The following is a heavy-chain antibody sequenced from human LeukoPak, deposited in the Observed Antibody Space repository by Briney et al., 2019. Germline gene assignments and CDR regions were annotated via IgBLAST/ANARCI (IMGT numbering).Heavy chain of an antibody. CDR3: ARALPLSYSDP. J-gene: IGHJ5*02. CDR2: IYHTGTT. V-gene: IGHV4-30-2*01. CDR1: GASLTIGGYF. D-gene: IGHD2/OR15-2a*01. Sequence: SETLSLTCTVSGASLTIGGYFWTWLRQPPGKGLEWIGYIYHTGTTYYSPSLKNRVTISVDTSKNQFSLNLTSVTAADTAVYYCARALPLSYSDPWGQATLVTVYS.